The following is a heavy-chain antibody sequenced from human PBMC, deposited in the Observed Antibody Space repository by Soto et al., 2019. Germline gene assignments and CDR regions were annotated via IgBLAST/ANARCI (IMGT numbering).Heavy chain of an antibody. Sequence: QVQLQESGPGLVKPSQTLSLTCTVSGGSISSGGYYWSWIRQHPGKGLEWIGYIYYSGSTYYNPSLKSRVTISVDTSKNQFSLKLSSVTAADTAVYYCARDLKGLHTRYYDSSGYYAFDIWGQGTMVTVSS. CDR1: GGSISSGGYY. CDR3: ARDLKGLHTRYYDSSGYYAFDI. D-gene: IGHD3-22*01. CDR2: IYYSGST. J-gene: IGHJ3*02. V-gene: IGHV4-31*03.